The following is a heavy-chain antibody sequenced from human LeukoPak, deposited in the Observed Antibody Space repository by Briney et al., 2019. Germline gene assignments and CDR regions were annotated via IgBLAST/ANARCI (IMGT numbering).Heavy chain of an antibody. D-gene: IGHD4-17*01. CDR3: ASVNPTVTSYYYYGMDV. J-gene: IGHJ6*02. V-gene: IGHV4-59*01. CDR1: GGSISGYY. CDR2: IYYSGST. Sequence: SETLSLTRTVSGGSISGYYWSWIRQPPGKGLEWIAYIYYSGSTNYNPSLKSRVTISVDTSKNQFSLKLSSVTAADTAVYYCASVNPTVTSYYYYGMDVWGQGTTVTVSS.